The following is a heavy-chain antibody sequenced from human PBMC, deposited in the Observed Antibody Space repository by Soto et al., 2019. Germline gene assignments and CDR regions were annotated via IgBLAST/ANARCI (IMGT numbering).Heavy chain of an antibody. CDR3: ARTSLFDY. J-gene: IGHJ4*02. V-gene: IGHV1-3*01. Sequence: QVQLVQSGAEVKKPGASVKVSCKASGYTFTNYAIHWVRQAPGQRLEWMGWINAANGNTKYSRKFQGRVTLTGDTSATKAYLELSSLISEDTAVYYCARTSLFDYWGQGTLVTVSS. CDR1: GYTFTNYA. CDR2: INAANGNT.